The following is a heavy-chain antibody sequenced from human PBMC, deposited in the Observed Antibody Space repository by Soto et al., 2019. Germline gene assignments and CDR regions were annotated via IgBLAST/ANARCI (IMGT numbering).Heavy chain of an antibody. Sequence: GGSLRLSCAASGFTFSSYAMHWVRQAPGKGLEWVAVISYDGSNKYYADSVKGRFTISRDNSKNTLYLQMNSLRAEDTAVYYCARQGAVAGTGGFDYWGQGTLVTVSS. J-gene: IGHJ4*02. CDR2: ISYDGSNK. V-gene: IGHV3-30*04. D-gene: IGHD6-19*01. CDR1: GFTFSSYA. CDR3: ARQGAVAGTGGFDY.